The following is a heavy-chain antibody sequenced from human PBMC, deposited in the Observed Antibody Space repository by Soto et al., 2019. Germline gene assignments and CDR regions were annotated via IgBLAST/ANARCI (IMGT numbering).Heavy chain of an antibody. V-gene: IGHV3-33*01. CDR1: GFTFSSYG. Sequence: SLRLSCAASGFTFSSYGMHWVRQAPGKGLEWVAVIWYDGSNKYYADSVKGRFTISRDNSKNTLYLQMNSLRAEDTAVYYCARDTLLADWGMDVWGQGTTVTVSS. CDR2: IWYDGSNK. D-gene: IGHD3-9*01. CDR3: ARDTLLADWGMDV. J-gene: IGHJ6*02.